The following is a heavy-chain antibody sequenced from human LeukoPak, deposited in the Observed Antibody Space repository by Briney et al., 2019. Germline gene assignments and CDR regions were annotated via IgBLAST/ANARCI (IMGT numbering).Heavy chain of an antibody. CDR3: ARRADYYDSSGYTDY. D-gene: IGHD3-22*01. CDR1: GFMFSSYW. J-gene: IGHJ4*02. V-gene: IGHV3-7*01. Sequence: GGSLRLSCAGSGFMFSSYWMSWVRQAPGKGLEWVANIKQDGSEKYYVDSVKGRFTISRDNAKNSLYLQMNSLRAEDTAVYYCARRADYYDSSGYTDYWGQGTLVTVSS. CDR2: IKQDGSEK.